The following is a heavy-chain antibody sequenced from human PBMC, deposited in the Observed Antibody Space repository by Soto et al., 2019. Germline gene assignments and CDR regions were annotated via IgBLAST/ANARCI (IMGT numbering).Heavy chain of an antibody. CDR3: AKASSHYGSGSYYTIDY. D-gene: IGHD3-10*01. CDR1: GFTFSSYG. Sequence: QVQLVESGGGVVQPGRSLSLSCAASGFTFSSYGMHWVRQAPGKGLEWVAVISNDGSNKYYEDSVKGRFTISRVNSKNSVYLKMNTVSAEDTAVYHCAKASSHYGSGSYYTIDYWGQGTLVTVSS. V-gene: IGHV3-30*18. J-gene: IGHJ4*02. CDR2: ISNDGSNK.